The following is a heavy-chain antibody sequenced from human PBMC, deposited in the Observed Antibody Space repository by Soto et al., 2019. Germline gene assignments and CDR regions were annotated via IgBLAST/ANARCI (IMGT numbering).Heavy chain of an antibody. V-gene: IGHV4-30-4*01. CDR3: AREGATFYYVSSGYKRGGHFDS. Sequence: PSETLSLTCTVSGGSISSGDYYWSWIRQPPGKGLEWIGYIYYSGSTYYNPSLKSRVTISVDTSKNQFSLKLSSVTAADTAVYYCAREGATFYYVSSGYKRGGHFDSGGQGTLVTVSS. J-gene: IGHJ4*02. CDR1: GGSISSGDYY. CDR2: IYYSGST. D-gene: IGHD3-22*01.